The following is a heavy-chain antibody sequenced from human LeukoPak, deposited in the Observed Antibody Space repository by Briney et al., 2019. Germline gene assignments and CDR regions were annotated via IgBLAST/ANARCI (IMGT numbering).Heavy chain of an antibody. J-gene: IGHJ3*02. V-gene: IGHV4-30-2*01. CDR2: IYHSGST. CDR3: ARRLQYYYDKTTGAFDI. Sequence: PSQTLSLTCAVSGGSISSGGYSWSWIRQPPGKGLEWIGYIYHSGSTYYNPSLKSRVTISVDRSKNQFSLKLGSVTAADTAVYYCARRLQYYYDKTTGAFDIWGQGTMVTVSS. CDR1: GGSISSGGYS. D-gene: IGHD3-22*01.